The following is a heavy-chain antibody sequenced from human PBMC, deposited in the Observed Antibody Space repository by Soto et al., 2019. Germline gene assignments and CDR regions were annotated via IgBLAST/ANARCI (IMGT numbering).Heavy chain of an antibody. V-gene: IGHV6-1*01. CDR3: ARSEEDSDYYYYRLDV. Sequence: SQTLSLTCVISGASVSSSSVAWNWVSQSPSRGLEWLGRTYYRSRWYSDFAVSVRGRIVINADTSKNQFSLQLNSVTPEEKAVYFCARSEEDSDYYYYRLDVWGQGTTVTVSS. D-gene: IGHD2-15*01. CDR2: TYYRSRWYS. J-gene: IGHJ6*02. CDR1: GASVSSSSVA.